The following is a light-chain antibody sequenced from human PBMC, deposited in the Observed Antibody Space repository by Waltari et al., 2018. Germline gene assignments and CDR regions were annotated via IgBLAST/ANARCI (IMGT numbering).Light chain of an antibody. Sequence: QSALTPPPPASGSPGQSVTIPCAGTTSAGGGSGYVLWYQQHPGKAPKLMIFEVTKRPSGVPDRFSGSKSGNTASLTVSGLQTEDEAHYYCSSYAGSNNFAVFGGGTKLTVL. V-gene: IGLV2-8*01. J-gene: IGLJ2*01. CDR1: TSAGGGSGY. CDR3: SSYAGSNNFAV. CDR2: EVT.